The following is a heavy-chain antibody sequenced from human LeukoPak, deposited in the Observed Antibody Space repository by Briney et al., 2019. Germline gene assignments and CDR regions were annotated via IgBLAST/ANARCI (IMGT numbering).Heavy chain of an antibody. D-gene: IGHD2-15*01. J-gene: IGHJ5*02. Sequence: AASVKVSCKASGYTFTSYGISSVRQAPGQGLEWMGWISAYNGNTNYAQKLQGRVTMTTDTSTSTAYMELRSLRSDDTAVYYCARSAIVVVVAATLASWFDPWGQGTLVTVSS. V-gene: IGHV1-18*01. CDR2: ISAYNGNT. CDR3: ARSAIVVVVAATLASWFDP. CDR1: GYTFTSYG.